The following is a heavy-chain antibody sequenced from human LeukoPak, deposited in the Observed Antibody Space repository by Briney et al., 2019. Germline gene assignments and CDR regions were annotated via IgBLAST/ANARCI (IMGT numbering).Heavy chain of an antibody. D-gene: IGHD6-19*01. V-gene: IGHV3-30*15. J-gene: IGHJ6*03. CDR2: ISEDGSSN. Sequence: GGSLRLSCAASGFTFSTFAMHWVRQAPGKGLEWVAVISEDGSSNYYADSVKGRFTISRDNSKNMVFLEMSSLRVEDTAVNYCARGQQWRRGYHYYMDVWGKGTTVTVSS. CDR1: GFTFSTFA. CDR3: ARGQQWRRGYHYYMDV.